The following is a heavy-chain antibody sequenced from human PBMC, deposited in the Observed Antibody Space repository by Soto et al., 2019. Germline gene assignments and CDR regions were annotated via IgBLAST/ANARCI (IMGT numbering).Heavy chain of an antibody. J-gene: IGHJ4*02. CDR2: ISYDDTYK. CDR3: AGGDYGDSIDY. CDR1: GFTFDNYG. D-gene: IGHD4-17*01. Sequence: PGGSLRLSCAASGFTFDNYGMLWVRQAPGKGLEWVALISYDDTYKYYTDSVRGRFTISRDNSKNILFLQMSSLKADDTAVYYCAGGDYGDSIDYWGQGTLVTVSS. V-gene: IGHV3-33*01.